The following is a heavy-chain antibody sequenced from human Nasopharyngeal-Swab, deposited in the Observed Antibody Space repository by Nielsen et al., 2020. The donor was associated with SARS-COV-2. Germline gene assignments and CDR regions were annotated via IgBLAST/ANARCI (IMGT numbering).Heavy chain of an antibody. Sequence: GESLKISCAASGFSFSDYYMSWIRQAPGKGLEWISYISSSGGTIYSADSVKGRFTISRDNAKNSLYLQMTSLRAEDSAVYYCAREVDSYDSSGYWSFWGQGTLVTVSS. D-gene: IGHD3-22*01. J-gene: IGHJ4*02. CDR3: AREVDSYDSSGYWSF. CDR1: GFSFSDYY. V-gene: IGHV3-11*04. CDR2: ISSSGGTI.